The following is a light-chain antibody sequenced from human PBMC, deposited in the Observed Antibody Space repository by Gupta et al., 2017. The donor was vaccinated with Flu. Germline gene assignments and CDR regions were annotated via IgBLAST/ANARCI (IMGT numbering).Light chain of an antibody. CDR3: QSADGSGPYV. J-gene: IGLJ1*01. CDR1: ALSKQY. Sequence: SSELTQPPSVSVSPGQTARITCSGDALSKQYAYWYQQKAGQAPVLVIYKDTERPSGIPERFSGSSSGAMVTLTISGVVAEDEAYYYCQSADGSGPYVFGTGTKVTVL. V-gene: IGLV3-25*02. CDR2: KDT.